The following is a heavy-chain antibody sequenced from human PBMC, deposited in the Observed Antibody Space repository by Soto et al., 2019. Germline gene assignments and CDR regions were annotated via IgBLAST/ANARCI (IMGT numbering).Heavy chain of an antibody. CDR1: GGTFSRYA. J-gene: IGHJ6*02. CDR3: ARDLSLVLGYYYGMDV. CDR2: IIPIFGTA. Sequence: GAAVKVSCKASGGTFSRYAISWVRQAPGQGLEWMGGIIPIFGTANYAQKFQGRVTITADESTSTAYMELSSLRSEDTAVYYCARDLSLVLGYYYGMDVWGQGTTVTVSS. V-gene: IGHV1-69*13. D-gene: IGHD6-13*01.